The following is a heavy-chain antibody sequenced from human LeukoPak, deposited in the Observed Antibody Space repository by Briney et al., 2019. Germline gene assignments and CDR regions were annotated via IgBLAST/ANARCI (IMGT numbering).Heavy chain of an antibody. CDR3: ARLNNRVLFDS. CDR1: GDSISSSY. Sequence: SETLSLTCTVSGDSISSSYWSWIRQPAGKGLEWIRRIYSSGITNYNPSLNSRVTMSLDTSKNQFSLKLNSVTAADTALYYCARLNNRVLFDSRGQGTLVTVSS. J-gene: IGHJ4*02. D-gene: IGHD1-14*01. CDR2: IYSSGIT. V-gene: IGHV4-4*07.